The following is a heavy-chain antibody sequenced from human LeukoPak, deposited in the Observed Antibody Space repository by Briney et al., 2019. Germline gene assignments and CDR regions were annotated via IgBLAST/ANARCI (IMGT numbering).Heavy chain of an antibody. Sequence: GGSLRLSCAAPGLTFSSYWMSWVRQAPGKGLKWGANIKLDGSEKYYVDSVKGRFTISRDNAKNSLFLQMNSLGAEDTAVYYCARGTSSSPNWFDPWGQGTLVTVSS. CDR1: GLTFSSYW. D-gene: IGHD6-13*01. CDR3: ARGTSSSPNWFDP. J-gene: IGHJ5*02. V-gene: IGHV3-7*04. CDR2: IKLDGSEK.